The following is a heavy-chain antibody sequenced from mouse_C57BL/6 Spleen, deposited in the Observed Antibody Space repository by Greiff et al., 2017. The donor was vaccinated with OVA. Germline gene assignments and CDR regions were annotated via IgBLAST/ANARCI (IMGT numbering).Heavy chain of an antibody. CDR3: VRQYDYHWYFDV. Sequence: EVQLQESGGGLVQPKGSLKLSCAASGFSFNTYAMNWVSQAPGTGLEWVARIRSNSNNYATYYADSVKDRFTISRDDSESMLYLQMNNLKTEDTAMYYVVRQYDYHWYFDVWGTGTTVTVSS. V-gene: IGHV10-1*01. J-gene: IGHJ1*03. CDR2: IRSNSNNYAT. CDR1: GFSFNTYA. D-gene: IGHD2-4*01.